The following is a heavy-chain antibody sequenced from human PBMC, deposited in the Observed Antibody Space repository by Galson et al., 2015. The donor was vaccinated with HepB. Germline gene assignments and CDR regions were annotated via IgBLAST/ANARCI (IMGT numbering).Heavy chain of an antibody. CDR2: INPNNGGT. V-gene: IGHV1-2*02. D-gene: IGHD3-3*01. CDR3: ARDANPRTIYYYYYCLDV. Sequence: SVKVSCKASGYTFAGYYLHWVRQAPGQGLEWMGWINPNNGGTNYAQKFQGRVTMTRDTSISTVYMELSRLRSDDTAVYYCARDANPRTIYYYYYCLDVWGKGTTVTVSS. CDR1: GYTFAGYY. J-gene: IGHJ6*03.